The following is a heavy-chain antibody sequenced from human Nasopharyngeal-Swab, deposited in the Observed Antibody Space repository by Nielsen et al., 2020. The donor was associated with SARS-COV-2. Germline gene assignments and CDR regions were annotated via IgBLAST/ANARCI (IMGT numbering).Heavy chain of an antibody. Sequence: GESLKISCTVSGFTFDDHDMSWVRQVPGKGLEWVSSIKWNGADTAYADSVKGRFTISRDNAKNSLYLQMNSLRIEDTALYHCVRDATPRDHAASWVDDLVLRYLEVEADYMDVWGRGTTVTAP. CDR2: IKWNGADT. D-gene: IGHD3-3*01. CDR3: VRDATPRDHAASWVDDLVLRYLEVEADYMDV. V-gene: IGHV3-20*01. CDR1: GFTFDDHD. J-gene: IGHJ6*03.